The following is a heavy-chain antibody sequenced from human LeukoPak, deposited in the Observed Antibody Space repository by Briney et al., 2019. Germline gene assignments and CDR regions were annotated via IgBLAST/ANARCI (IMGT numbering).Heavy chain of an antibody. Sequence: ASVKVSCKASGYTFTSYGISWVRQAPGQGLEWMGWISAYNGNTNYAQKLQGRVTMTTDTSTSTAYMELRSLRSDDTAVYHCARIRCGSSSWYCYYYYGMDVWGQGTTVTVSS. J-gene: IGHJ6*02. CDR3: ARIRCGSSSWYCYYYYGMDV. CDR2: ISAYNGNT. V-gene: IGHV1-18*01. CDR1: GYTFTSYG. D-gene: IGHD6-13*01.